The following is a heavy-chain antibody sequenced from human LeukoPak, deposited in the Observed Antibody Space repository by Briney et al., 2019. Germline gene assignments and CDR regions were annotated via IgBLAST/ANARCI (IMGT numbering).Heavy chain of an antibody. V-gene: IGHV3-7*04. J-gene: IGHJ4*02. CDR1: GLTFSSYW. CDR2: IKQDGREK. D-gene: IGHD3-10*01. Sequence: GGSLRLSCAASGLTFSSYWMSWVRQAPGKGLEWVANIKQDGREKYYVDSVKGRFTISRDNAKKSLYLQMKSLRAEDTAVYYCARALIWFGEPRGLDYWGQGTLVTVSS. CDR3: ARALIWFGEPRGLDY.